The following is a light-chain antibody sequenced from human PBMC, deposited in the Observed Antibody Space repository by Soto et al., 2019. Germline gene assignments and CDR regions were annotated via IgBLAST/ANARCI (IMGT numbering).Light chain of an antibody. Sequence: EIVMTQSPATLSVSPGERATLSCRASQSVGSDLAWYQQKPGQAPRLLIYGASNGAAGIPARFSGSGSGTDFTLTISRLEPEDFAVYYCQQYGSSGTFGQGTKVDIK. J-gene: IGKJ1*01. V-gene: IGKV3-20*01. CDR3: QQYGSSGT. CDR1: QSVGSD. CDR2: GAS.